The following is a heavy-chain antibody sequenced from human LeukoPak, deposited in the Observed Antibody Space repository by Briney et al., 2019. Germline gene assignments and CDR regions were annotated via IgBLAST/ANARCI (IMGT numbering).Heavy chain of an antibody. CDR3: ARGGLITRYAFDI. J-gene: IGHJ3*02. Sequence: ASVKVSRKASGYTFTSYAMNWVRQAPGQGLEWMGWISAYNGNTNYAQKLQGRVTMTTDTSTSTAYMELRSLRSDDTAVYYCARGGLITRYAFDIWGQGTMVTVSS. CDR1: GYTFTSYA. CDR2: ISAYNGNT. D-gene: IGHD1-26*01. V-gene: IGHV1-18*01.